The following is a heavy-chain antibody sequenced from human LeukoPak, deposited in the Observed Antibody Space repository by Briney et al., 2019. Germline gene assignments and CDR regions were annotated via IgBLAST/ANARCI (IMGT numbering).Heavy chain of an antibody. D-gene: IGHD3-9*01. V-gene: IGHV3-30*18. CDR2: ISFDGSHK. J-gene: IGHJ4*02. CDR3: AKGLTNLGDD. Sequence: GTSLRLSCTASGFTFSSYGMHWVRQAPGKGLEWVAVISFDGSHKYYADSVKGRFTISRDNSKNTLYLQMSSLRPEDTAVYYCAKGLTNLGDDWGQGTLVTVSS. CDR1: GFTFSSYG.